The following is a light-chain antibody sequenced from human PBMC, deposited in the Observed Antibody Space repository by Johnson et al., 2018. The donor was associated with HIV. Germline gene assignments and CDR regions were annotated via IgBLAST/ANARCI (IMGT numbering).Light chain of an antibody. Sequence: QAVLTQPPSVSAAPGQTVTISCSGSSSNIGNNYVSWYQQLPGTAPKLLIYDNNKRPSGIPDRFYGSKSGTSATLGITGIHTGDEADYYCGTWDSSLSAEVFGTGTKVTVL. CDR2: DNN. J-gene: IGLJ1*01. V-gene: IGLV1-51*01. CDR3: GTWDSSLSAEV. CDR1: SSNIGNNY.